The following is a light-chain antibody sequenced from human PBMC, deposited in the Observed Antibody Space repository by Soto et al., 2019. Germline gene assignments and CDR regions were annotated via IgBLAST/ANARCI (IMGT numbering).Light chain of an antibody. V-gene: IGKV3-11*01. Sequence: EIVLTQSPDTLSLSLGAXAXXSCRASQSVSTSSACYQKKPGTDPTPIIYAASKTATGIPARFTGSGSGTQFTLPISIFEPEHFAVYSCQHRSNWPPTFGQGTKV. CDR2: AAS. J-gene: IGKJ1*01. CDR3: QHRSNWPPT. CDR1: QSVSTS.